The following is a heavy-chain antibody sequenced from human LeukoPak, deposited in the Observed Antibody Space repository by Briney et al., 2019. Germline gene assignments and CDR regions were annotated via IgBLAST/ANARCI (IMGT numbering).Heavy chain of an antibody. J-gene: IGHJ4*02. D-gene: IGHD2-21*01. CDR3: TRDHGE. V-gene: IGHV3-11*06. CDR1: GFSLNEYY. Sequence: PGGSLRLSCAVSGFSLNEYYMSWIRQAPGKGLEWVSYISSRNTYTSYADSVKGRFTISRDNAKNSLYLQMNSLRTEDTAMYYCTRDHGEWGQGALVTVSS. CDR2: ISSRNTYT.